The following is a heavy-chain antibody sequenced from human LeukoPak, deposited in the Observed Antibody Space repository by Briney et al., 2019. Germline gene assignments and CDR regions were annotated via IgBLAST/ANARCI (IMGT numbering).Heavy chain of an antibody. Sequence: PSETLSLTCTVSGGSISGYYWSWIRQPPGKGLEWIGYIYYSGSTNYNPSLKSRVTISVDTSKNQFSLKLSSVTAADTAVYYCARSGGGYSYGYFDYWGQGTLVTVSS. CDR2: IYYSGST. V-gene: IGHV4-59*01. CDR3: ARSGGGYSYGYFDY. D-gene: IGHD5-18*01. J-gene: IGHJ4*02. CDR1: GGSISGYY.